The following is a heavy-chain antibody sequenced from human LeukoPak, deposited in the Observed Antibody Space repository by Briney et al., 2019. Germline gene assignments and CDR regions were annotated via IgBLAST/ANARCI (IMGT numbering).Heavy chain of an antibody. V-gene: IGHV3-73*01. D-gene: IGHD6-13*01. Sequence: GGSLRLSCAASGFTFSSYSMNWVRQASGKGLEWVGRIRSKANSYATAYAASVKGRFTISRDDSKNTAYLQMNSLKTEDTAVYYCTRSDSSSWYGYYYYGMDVWGQGTTVTVSS. CDR2: IRSKANSYAT. CDR3: TRSDSSSWYGYYYYGMDV. CDR1: GFTFSSYS. J-gene: IGHJ6*02.